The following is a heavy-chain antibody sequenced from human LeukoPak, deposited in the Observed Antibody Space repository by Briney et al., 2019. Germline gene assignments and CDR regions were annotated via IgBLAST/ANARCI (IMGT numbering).Heavy chain of an antibody. CDR1: GYSFTSYW. D-gene: IGHD1-1*01. J-gene: IGHJ4*02. Sequence: GQSLKISCQGSGYSFTSYWIGWVRQMPGKGLEWMGIIHPPDSDTRYRPSFQGQVTISADKSTSTAYLQWSSLQASDSAIYYCARLASEGTFDYWGQGTLVTVSS. V-gene: IGHV5-51*01. CDR2: IHPPDSDT. CDR3: ARLASEGTFDY.